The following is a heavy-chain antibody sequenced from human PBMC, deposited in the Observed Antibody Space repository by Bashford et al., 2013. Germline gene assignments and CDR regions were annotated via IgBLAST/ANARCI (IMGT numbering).Heavy chain of an antibody. Sequence: SETLSLTCTVSGDSISSGGFFWSWIRQHPGKGLEWIGHIYHSGITFYNPSLKSRVTISVDTSKNQFSLRLNSVTAADTAVYYCARGWPEPYIPIFGVVIPKSYYFDLWAVAPWSPSPQ. CDR3: ARGWPEPYIPIFGVVIPKSYYFDL. CDR2: IYHSGIT. V-gene: IGHV4-31*03. CDR1: GDSISSGGFF. J-gene: IGHJ2*01. D-gene: IGHD3-3*01.